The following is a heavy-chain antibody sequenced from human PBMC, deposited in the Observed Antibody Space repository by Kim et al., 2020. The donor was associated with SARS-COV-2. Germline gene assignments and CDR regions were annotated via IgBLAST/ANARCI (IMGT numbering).Heavy chain of an antibody. V-gene: IGHV3-53*01. CDR3: ATTLPATVTTGGRNYYYGMDV. D-gene: IGHD4-17*01. J-gene: IGHJ6*02. CDR1: GFTVSSNY. Sequence: GGSLRLSCAASGFTVSSNYMSWVRQAPGKGLEWVSVIYSGGSTYYADSVKGRFTISRDNSKNTLYLQMNSLRAEDTAVYYCATTLPATVTTGGRNYYYGMDVWGQGTTVTVSS. CDR2: IYSGGST.